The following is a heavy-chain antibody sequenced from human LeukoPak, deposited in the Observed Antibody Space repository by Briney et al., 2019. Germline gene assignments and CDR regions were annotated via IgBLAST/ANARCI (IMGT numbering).Heavy chain of an antibody. V-gene: IGHV4-34*01. Sequence: SETLSLTCAVCGGSFSGYYWSWIRQPPGKGLEWIGEINHRGSTNYNPSLKSRVTISVDTSKNQFSLKLSSVTAADTAVYYCAREIAAARGAFDIWGQGTMVTVSS. J-gene: IGHJ3*02. CDR2: INHRGST. CDR1: GGSFSGYY. D-gene: IGHD6-13*01. CDR3: AREIAAARGAFDI.